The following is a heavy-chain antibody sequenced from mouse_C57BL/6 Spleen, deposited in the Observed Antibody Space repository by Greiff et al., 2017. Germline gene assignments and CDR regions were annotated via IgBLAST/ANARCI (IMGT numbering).Heavy chain of an antibody. J-gene: IGHJ4*01. D-gene: IGHD2-5*01. V-gene: IGHV5-9-1*02. CDR3: TSSYSNSRCAMDY. Sequence: EVKLMESGEGLVKPGGSLKLSCAASGFTFSSYAMSWVRQTPEKGLEWVAYISSGGDYIYYADTVKGRFTISRDNARNTLYLQMSSLKSEDTAIYYCTSSYSNSRCAMDYWGQGTSVTVSS. CDR2: ISSGGDYI. CDR1: GFTFSSYA.